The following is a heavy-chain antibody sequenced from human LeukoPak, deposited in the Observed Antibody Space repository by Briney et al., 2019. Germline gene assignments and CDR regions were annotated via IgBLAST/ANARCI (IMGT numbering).Heavy chain of an antibody. CDR1: GFTFSSYA. J-gene: IGHJ5*02. D-gene: IGHD2-2*01. CDR2: ISYDGSNK. CDR3: ARDRYCSSTSCYNWFDP. Sequence: GRSLRLSCAASGFTFSSYAMHWVRQAPGKGLEWVAVISYDGSNKYYADSVKGRFTISRDSSKNTLYLQMNSLRAEDTAVYYCARDRYCSSTSCYNWFDPWGQGTQVTVSS. V-gene: IGHV3-30-3*01.